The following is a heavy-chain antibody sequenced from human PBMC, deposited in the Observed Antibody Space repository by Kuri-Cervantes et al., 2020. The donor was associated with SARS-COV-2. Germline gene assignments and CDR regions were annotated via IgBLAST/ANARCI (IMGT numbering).Heavy chain of an antibody. Sequence: GESLKISCAASGFTFSSYWMSWVRQAPGKGLEWVAVIWYDGSNKYYADSVKGRFTISRDNSKNTLYLQMNSLRAEDTAVYYCAREEYSSSWSAVDFDYWGQGTLVTVSS. D-gene: IGHD6-13*01. J-gene: IGHJ4*02. CDR1: GFTFSSYW. V-gene: IGHV3-33*08. CDR2: IWYDGSNK. CDR3: AREEYSSSWSAVDFDY.